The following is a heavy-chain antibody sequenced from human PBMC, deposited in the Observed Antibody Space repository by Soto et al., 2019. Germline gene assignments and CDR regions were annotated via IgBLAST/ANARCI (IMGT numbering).Heavy chain of an antibody. V-gene: IGHV3-7*01. J-gene: IGHJ4*02. CDR1: GFIFSNYW. D-gene: IGHD1-7*01. CDR2: IKQDGSEI. CDR3: ARGGVYNWNSLDY. Sequence: GGSLRLSCAASGFIFSNYWMNWVRQAPGKGLEWVANIKQDGSEIYYVDSVKGRFTISRDNTKSSVHLQLNSLRAEDTAVYYCARGGVYNWNSLDYWGQGSLVTVSS.